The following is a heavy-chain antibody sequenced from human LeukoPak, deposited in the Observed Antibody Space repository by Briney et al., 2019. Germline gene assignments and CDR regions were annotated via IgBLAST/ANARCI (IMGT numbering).Heavy chain of an antibody. V-gene: IGHV4-59*01. CDR2: IYYSGNT. Sequence: SETLSLTCTVSSGSISSYYWSWIRQPPGKGLEWIGYIYYSGNTYYNPSLKSRVTISVDTSKNQFSLKVNPVTAADTAVYYCARTKPLDPFDFWGQGTLVTVSS. J-gene: IGHJ3*01. CDR1: SGSISSYY. CDR3: ARTKPLDPFDF.